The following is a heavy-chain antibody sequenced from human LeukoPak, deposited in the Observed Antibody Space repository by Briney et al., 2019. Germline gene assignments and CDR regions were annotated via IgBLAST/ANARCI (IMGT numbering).Heavy chain of an antibody. Sequence: PGGSLRLSCAASGFTFCSYWMSWVRQAPGRGLEWVANIKQDGSEKYYVDSVKGRFTISRDNAKNALYLQMNSLRAEDTAVYYCARVSYYYYGSGSYSQDAFDIWGQGKMVTVSS. CDR1: GFTFCSYW. V-gene: IGHV3-7*01. CDR3: ARVSYYYYGSGSYSQDAFDI. J-gene: IGHJ3*02. D-gene: IGHD3-10*01. CDR2: IKQDGSEK.